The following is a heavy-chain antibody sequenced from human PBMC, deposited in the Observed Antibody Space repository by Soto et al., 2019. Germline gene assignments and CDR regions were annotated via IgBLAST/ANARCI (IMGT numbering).Heavy chain of an antibody. J-gene: IGHJ4*02. V-gene: IGHV1-69*04. D-gene: IGHD2-2*01. CDR2: IIPILDIT. CDR1: GGTFSSYS. Sequence: SVKVSCKASGGTFSSYSINWVRQATGQGLEWMGRIIPILDITNYAREFRGRVTISADKSTSTAYMELSSLRSEDTAVYYCARAREPIGYCSSSSCYGTHYWGQGTLVTVSS. CDR3: ARAREPIGYCSSSSCYGTHY.